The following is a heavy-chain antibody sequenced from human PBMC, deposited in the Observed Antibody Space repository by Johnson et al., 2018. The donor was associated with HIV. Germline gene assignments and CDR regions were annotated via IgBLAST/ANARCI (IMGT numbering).Heavy chain of an antibody. CDR2: ISRDGGTE. J-gene: IGHJ3*02. D-gene: IGHD1-26*01. CDR1: GFTFSSYG. CDR3: ARLEELRRAFDI. V-gene: IGHV3-30*19. Sequence: QVQLVESGGGVVHPGKSLRLSCVGSGFTFSSYGMHWVRQAPGEGLDWVAFISRDGGTEYYADSVKGRFAISRDNSKNTLYLQMNSLRAEDTAVYYCARLEELRRAFDIWDQGTMVTVSS.